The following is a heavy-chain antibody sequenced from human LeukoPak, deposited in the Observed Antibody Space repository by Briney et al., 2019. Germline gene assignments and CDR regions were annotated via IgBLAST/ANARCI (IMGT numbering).Heavy chain of an antibody. CDR2: INPKRGAT. CDR3: ARGAYAYSPDVFPSHY. Sequence: ASVKVSCKASGYTFNDNYIHWVRQAPGQGLEWTGWINPKRGATSYAQKCQGRVTMARDTSISTAYMELSRLTSDDTAVYYCARGAYAYSPDVFPSHYWGQGTLVTVSS. D-gene: IGHD2-2*01. CDR1: GYTFNDNY. V-gene: IGHV1-2*02. J-gene: IGHJ4*02.